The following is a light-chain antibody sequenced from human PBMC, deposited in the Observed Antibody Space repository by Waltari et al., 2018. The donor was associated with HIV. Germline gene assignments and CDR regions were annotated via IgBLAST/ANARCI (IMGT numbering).Light chain of an antibody. Sequence: DIQMTQSPSTLSASVGDRVTITCRASQSISSWLAWYQQKPGKAPKLLIYKASSLESGVPSRCSGSGSGTEFTLTISSLQPEDFATYYCQHHDSYSPRYTFGQGTKLEIK. CDR3: QHHDSYSPRYT. CDR2: KAS. V-gene: IGKV1-5*03. J-gene: IGKJ2*01. CDR1: QSISSW.